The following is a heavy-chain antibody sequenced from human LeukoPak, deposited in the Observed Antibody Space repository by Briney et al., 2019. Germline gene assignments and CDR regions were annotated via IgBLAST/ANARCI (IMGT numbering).Heavy chain of an antibody. CDR2: INSDGSST. CDR3: ARGTYYDFWSGPWPFDP. Sequence: GGSLRLSCAASGFTFSSYWMHWVRHAPGKGLVWVSRINSDGSSTSYADSVKGRFTISRDNAKNTLYLQMNSLRAEDTAVYYCARGTYYDFWSGPWPFDPWGQGTLVTVSS. V-gene: IGHV3-74*01. CDR1: GFTFSSYW. J-gene: IGHJ5*02. D-gene: IGHD3-3*01.